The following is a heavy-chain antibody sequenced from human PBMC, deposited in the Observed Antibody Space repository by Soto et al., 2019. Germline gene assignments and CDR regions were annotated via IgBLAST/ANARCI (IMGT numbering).Heavy chain of an antibody. CDR3: ARDQGLFVHTGMVIDYYGMDV. CDR2: IIPGFDTT. D-gene: IGHD5-18*01. Sequence: QVHLVQSGAEVRKPGSSVKVSCTTSGGTFTSYAVSWVRQVPGQGLQWMGGIIPGFDTTFYAQKFQGRVTITAAESPNSAYMELRGLRSEDTAVYYCARDQGLFVHTGMVIDYYGMDVWGPGTTVTVSS. CDR1: GGTFTSYA. V-gene: IGHV1-69*01. J-gene: IGHJ6*02.